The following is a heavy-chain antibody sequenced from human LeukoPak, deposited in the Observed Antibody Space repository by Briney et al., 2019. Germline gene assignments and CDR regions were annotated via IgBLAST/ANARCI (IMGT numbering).Heavy chain of an antibody. CDR1: GFTFSNYA. J-gene: IGHJ4*02. D-gene: IGHD6-6*01. CDR2: ISGSGGST. V-gene: IGHV3-23*01. CDR3: AKDPTIAARPVPLGY. Sequence: GGSVTLLCAVSGFTFSNYAMSWARHAPGRGLEWVSAISGSGGSTYYADSVKGRFTISRDNSKNTLYLQMNSLRAEDTAVYYCAKDPTIAARPVPLGYWGQGTLVTVSS.